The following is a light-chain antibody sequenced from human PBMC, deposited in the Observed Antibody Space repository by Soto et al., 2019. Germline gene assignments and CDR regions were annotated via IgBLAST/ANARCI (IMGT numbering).Light chain of an antibody. CDR1: QRVSSRY. Sequence: EIVLTQSPGTLSLSPGERATISCRASQRVSSRYSAWLQQRPGPVPRLLFFGSSSSAPSIPDRFRGSGSGTVFTLTISMLEHDVFGFYCWQQYYRSPLTFGEGTKVEIK. CDR2: GSS. J-gene: IGKJ4*02. CDR3: QQYYRSPLT. V-gene: IGKV3-20*01.